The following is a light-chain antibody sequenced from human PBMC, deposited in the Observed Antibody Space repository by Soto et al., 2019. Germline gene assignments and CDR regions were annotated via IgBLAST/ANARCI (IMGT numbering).Light chain of an antibody. V-gene: IGLV4-60*02. CDR3: ETWDNYTPVV. CDR2: VERSGTY. J-gene: IGLJ2*01. CDR1: SGQSTYI. Sequence: QPVLTQSSSASASLGSSVKLTCTLSSGQSTYIIAWHQQQPGKAPRYLMKVERSGTYNRGSGIPDRFSGSSSGADRYLTVSNLQFEDEADYYCETWDNYTPVVFGGGTQLTVL.